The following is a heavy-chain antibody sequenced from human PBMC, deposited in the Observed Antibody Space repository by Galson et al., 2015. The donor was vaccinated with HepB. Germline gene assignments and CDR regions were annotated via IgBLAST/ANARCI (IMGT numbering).Heavy chain of an antibody. V-gene: IGHV3-21*01. CDR2: ISSSSSYI. D-gene: IGHD3-3*01. Sequence: SLRLSCAASGFTFSSYSMNWVRQAPGKGLEWVSSISSSSSYIYYADSVKGRFTISRDHAKNSLYLQMNSLRAEDTAVYYCAREGLFGVGYLLTPGGAFDIWGQGTMVTVSS. CDR3: AREGLFGVGYLLTPGGAFDI. CDR1: GFTFSSYS. J-gene: IGHJ3*02.